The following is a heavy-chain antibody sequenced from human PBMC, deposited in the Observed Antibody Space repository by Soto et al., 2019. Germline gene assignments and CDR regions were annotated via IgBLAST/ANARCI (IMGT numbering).Heavy chain of an antibody. CDR2: IYPGDSDT. V-gene: IGHV5-51*01. D-gene: IGHD4-17*01. Sequence: GESLKISWKGSGYSFTSYWIGWVRQMPGKGLEWMGIIYPGDSDTRYSPSFQGQVTISAAKSISTAYLQWSSLKASDTAIYYCARHSSDYGGTIDYWGQGTLVTVSS. CDR3: ARHSSDYGGTIDY. CDR1: GYSFTSYW. J-gene: IGHJ4*02.